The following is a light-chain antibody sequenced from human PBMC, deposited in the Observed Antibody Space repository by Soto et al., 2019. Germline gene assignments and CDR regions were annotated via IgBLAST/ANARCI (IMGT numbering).Light chain of an antibody. CDR1: QSVSSNY. J-gene: IGKJ3*01. V-gene: IGKV3-20*01. CDR3: QHYGTSRVT. Sequence: EIVLTQSPGTLSLSPGERATLSCRASQSVSSNYLAWYQQKPGQAPRLLIYGASSRAIGVPDRFSGSGSGTDFTLTSSRLEPGDFAVYSCQHYGTSRVTFGPGTKVDIK. CDR2: GAS.